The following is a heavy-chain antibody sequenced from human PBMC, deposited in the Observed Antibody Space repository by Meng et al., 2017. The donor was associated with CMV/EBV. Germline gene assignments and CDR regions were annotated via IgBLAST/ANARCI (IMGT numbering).Heavy chain of an antibody. CDR1: GYTFTSYG. CDR2: ISAYNGNT. CDR3: ARGLPGGTAMVILRSYYYYYGMDV. V-gene: IGHV1-18*01. D-gene: IGHD5-18*01. Sequence: ASVKVSCKASGYTFTSYGISWVRQAPGQGLEWMGWISAYNGNTNYAQKLQGRVTMTTDTSTSTAYMELRSLRSDDTAVYYCARGLPGGTAMVILRSYYYYYGMDVWGQGTTVTVSS. J-gene: IGHJ6*02.